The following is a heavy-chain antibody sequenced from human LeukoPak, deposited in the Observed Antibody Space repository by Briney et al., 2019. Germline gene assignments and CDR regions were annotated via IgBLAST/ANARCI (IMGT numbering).Heavy chain of an antibody. V-gene: IGHV4-31*03. CDR2: IYYSGST. J-gene: IGHJ4*02. CDR3: ARGLLTVGATGFDY. CDR1: GGSISSGGYY. D-gene: IGHD1-26*01. Sequence: SETLSLTCTVSGGSISSGGYYWSWIRQHPGKGLEWIGYIYYSGSTYYNPSLKSRVTISVDTSKNQFSLKLSSVTAADTAVYYCARGLLTVGATGFDYWGQGTLVTVSS.